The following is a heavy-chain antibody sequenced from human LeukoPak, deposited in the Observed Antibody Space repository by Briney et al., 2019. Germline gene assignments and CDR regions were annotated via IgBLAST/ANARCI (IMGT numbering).Heavy chain of an antibody. J-gene: IGHJ4*02. V-gene: IGHV3-23*01. Sequence: PGGSLRLSCAASGFTFSSYAMSWVRQAPGKGLEWVSGITGSGETTHHVDSVKGRFTISRDNSKNTLFLQMNSLRVEDTALYYCARAYGSSGYYQLPIDYWGQGTLVTVSS. CDR3: ARAYGSSGYYQLPIDY. D-gene: IGHD3-22*01. CDR1: GFTFSSYA. CDR2: ITGSGETT.